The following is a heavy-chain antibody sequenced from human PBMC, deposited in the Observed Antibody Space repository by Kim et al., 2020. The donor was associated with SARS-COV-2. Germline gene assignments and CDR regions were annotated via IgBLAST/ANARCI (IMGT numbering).Heavy chain of an antibody. V-gene: IGHV1-2*04. Sequence: ASVKVSCKASGYTFTGYYMHWVRQAPGQGLEWMGWINPNSGGTNYAQKFQGWVTMTRDTSISTAYMELSRLRSDDTAVYYCARGTFTAMVTVDYWGQGTLVTVSS. CDR3: ARGTFTAMVTVDY. CDR1: GYTFTGYY. CDR2: INPNSGGT. J-gene: IGHJ4*02. D-gene: IGHD5-18*01.